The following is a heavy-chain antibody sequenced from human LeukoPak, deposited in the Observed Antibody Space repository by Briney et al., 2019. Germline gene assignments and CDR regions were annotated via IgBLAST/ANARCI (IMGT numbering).Heavy chain of an antibody. J-gene: IGHJ5*02. Sequence: SETLSLTCTVSGGSISSYYWSWIRQPAGKGLEWIGRIYTSGSTNYNPSLKSRVTMSVDTSKNQLSLKLSSVTAADTAVYYCARDITRTNWFDPWGQGTLVTVSS. D-gene: IGHD3-10*01. CDR1: GGSISSYY. V-gene: IGHV4-4*07. CDR3: ARDITRTNWFDP. CDR2: IYTSGST.